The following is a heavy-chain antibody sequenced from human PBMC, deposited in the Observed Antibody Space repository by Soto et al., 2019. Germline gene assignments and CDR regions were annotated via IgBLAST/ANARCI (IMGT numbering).Heavy chain of an antibody. J-gene: IGHJ6*02. V-gene: IGHV3-23*01. D-gene: IGHD3-22*01. Sequence: EVQMFESGGGLVQPGGSLKRSCAAFGLTFSSYAMSWVRQAPGKGLEWVSAINGSGGSTYYADSVKGRFTISRDNSKITLYLQLTSLRAEDTAVYYFARDDSSGNYHEWKVLYYYDRMDVWGQGTKVTVSS. CDR3: ARDDSSGNYHEWKVLYYYDRMDV. CDR2: INGSGGST. CDR1: GLTFSSYA.